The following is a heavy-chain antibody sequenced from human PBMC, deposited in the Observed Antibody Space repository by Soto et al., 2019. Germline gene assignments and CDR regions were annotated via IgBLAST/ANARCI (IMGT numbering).Heavy chain of an antibody. J-gene: IGHJ6*03. CDR1: GFTFSSYN. CDR3: ARLFWSGYYKDYYYMDV. CDR2: ISSSSSAT. D-gene: IGHD3-3*01. Sequence: GGSLRLSCAASGFTFSSYNMNWVRQAPGEGLEWVSYISSSSSATYYADSVKGRFTISRDNAKNSLYLQMNSLRAEDTAVYYCARLFWSGYYKDYYYMDVWGKGTTVTVSS. V-gene: IGHV3-48*01.